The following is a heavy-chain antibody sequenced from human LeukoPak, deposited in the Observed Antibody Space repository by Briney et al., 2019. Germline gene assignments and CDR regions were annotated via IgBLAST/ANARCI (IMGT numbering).Heavy chain of an antibody. D-gene: IGHD4-23*01. J-gene: IGHJ4*02. CDR3: AKDNRRLYGGLGNY. Sequence: GGSLTLSCAASGFTFSSYGMHWVRQAPGKGLEWVAVIWYDGSNKYYADSVKGRFTISRDNSKNTLNKQMNSLRAEVTAVYYCAKDNRRLYGGLGNYWGQGALVTVSS. CDR1: GFTFSSYG. CDR2: IWYDGSNK. V-gene: IGHV3-33*06.